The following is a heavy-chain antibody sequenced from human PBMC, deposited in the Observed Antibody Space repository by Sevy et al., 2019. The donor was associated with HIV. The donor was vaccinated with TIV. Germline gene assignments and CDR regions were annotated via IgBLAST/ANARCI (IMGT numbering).Heavy chain of an antibody. CDR1: GFTFGDYA. CDR3: ARALATADTPEYDCDY. CDR2: IRRNSHEPYGGTT. J-gene: IGHJ4*02. D-gene: IGHD5-12*01. V-gene: IGHV3-49*03. Sequence: GGSLKLSCTSSGFTFGDYAMSWFRQAPGKGLEWVAFIRRNSHEPYGGTTEYAASVKGRFTISRDDSKSIAYLQMNSLKTEDTAVFYCARALATADTPEYDCDYWGQGILVTVSS.